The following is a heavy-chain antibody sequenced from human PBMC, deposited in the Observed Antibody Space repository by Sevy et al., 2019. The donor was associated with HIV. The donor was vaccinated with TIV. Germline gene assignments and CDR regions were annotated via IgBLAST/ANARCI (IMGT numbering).Heavy chain of an antibody. J-gene: IGHJ4*02. CDR2: IYPGDSGT. D-gene: IGHD5-18*01. V-gene: IGHV5-51*01. CDR1: GYSFTSYW. Sequence: GESLKISCRGSGYSFTSYWIGWVRQMPGKGLEWMGIIYPGDSGTRYSRSFQGQVTISADKSISTAYLQWSSLKASDTAMYYCAGIRDGYSYGFDYWGQGTLVTVSS. CDR3: AGIRDGYSYGFDY.